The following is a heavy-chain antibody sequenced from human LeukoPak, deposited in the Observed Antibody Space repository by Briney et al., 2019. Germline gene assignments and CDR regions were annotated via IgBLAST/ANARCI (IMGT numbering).Heavy chain of an antibody. CDR2: IANDGGITA. V-gene: IGHV3-30*02. J-gene: IGHJ4*02. Sequence: PGGSLRLSCALSGFTPSNFGMNWVRQAPGKGLEWLAFIANDGGITAYYGDLVMGRFTISRDNPKKEVYLQMTGLRTEDTAVYYCVREGEGRLYVWGQGTLVTVSS. CDR3: VREGEGRLYV. CDR1: GFTPSNFG. D-gene: IGHD3-3*01.